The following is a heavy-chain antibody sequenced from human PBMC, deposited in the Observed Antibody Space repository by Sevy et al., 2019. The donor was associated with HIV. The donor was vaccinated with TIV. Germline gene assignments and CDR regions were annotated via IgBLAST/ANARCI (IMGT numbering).Heavy chain of an antibody. CDR3: ARVHDYYDSSGYYPLDY. J-gene: IGHJ4*02. CDR1: GFTFSDYY. V-gene: IGHV3-11*01. CDR2: ISSSGSTI. D-gene: IGHD3-22*01. Sequence: GESLKISCADSGFTFSDYYMSWIRQAPGKGLEWVSYISSSGSTIYYADSVKGRFTISRDNAKNSLYLQMNSLRAEDTAVYYCARVHDYYDSSGYYPLDYWGQGTLVTVSS.